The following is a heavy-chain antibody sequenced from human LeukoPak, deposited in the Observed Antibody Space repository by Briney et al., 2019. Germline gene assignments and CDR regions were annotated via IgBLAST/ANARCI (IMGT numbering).Heavy chain of an antibody. V-gene: IGHV4-39*01. J-gene: IGHJ6*03. CDR2: IYYSGST. Sequence: SETLSLTCTVSGGSISSVSYYWGWIRQPPGKGLECIGSIYYSGSTYYNPSLKSRVTISVDTSKNQFSLKLTSVTAADTAVYYCARPDYYYYYMDVWGKGTTVTISS. CDR1: GGSISSVSYY. CDR3: ARPDYYYYYMDV.